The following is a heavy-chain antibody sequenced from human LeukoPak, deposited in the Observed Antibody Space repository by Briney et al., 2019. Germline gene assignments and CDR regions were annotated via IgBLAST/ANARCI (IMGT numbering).Heavy chain of an antibody. V-gene: IGHV3-23*01. CDR1: GFTLSSYA. Sequence: GGSLRLSCAASGFTLSSYAMSWVRQAPGKGLEWVSAISGSGGSTYYADSVKGRFTISRDNSKNTLYLQMNSLRAEDTAVYYCAKMTTGDSSGWYFVYYFDYWGQGTLVTVSS. J-gene: IGHJ4*02. CDR2: ISGSGGST. D-gene: IGHD6-19*01. CDR3: AKMTTGDSSGWYFVYYFDY.